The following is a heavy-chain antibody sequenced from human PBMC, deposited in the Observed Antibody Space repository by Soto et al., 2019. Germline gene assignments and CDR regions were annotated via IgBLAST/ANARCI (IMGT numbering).Heavy chain of an antibody. CDR2: INHSGST. CDR3: ARATEVAFGYYYYGMDV. CDR1: GGSFSGYY. D-gene: IGHD2-15*01. V-gene: IGHV4-34*01. J-gene: IGHJ6*02. Sequence: SETLSLTCAVYGGSFSGYYWSWIRQPPGKGLEWIGEINHSGSTNYNPSLKSRVTISVDTSKNQFSLKLSSVTAADTAVYYCARATEVAFGYYYYGMDVWGQGTTVTVS.